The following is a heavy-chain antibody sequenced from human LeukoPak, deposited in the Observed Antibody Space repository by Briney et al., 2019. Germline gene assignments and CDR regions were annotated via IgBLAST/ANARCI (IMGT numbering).Heavy chain of an antibody. Sequence: GGSLRLSCTASGFTFGDYAMSWFRQAPGKGLEWVANINLDGSERFYVDFVKGRFTISRDNADNSMYLQMNSLRAEDTAVYYCGRVIAGAIDYWGQGTLVTVSS. CDR2: INLDGSER. CDR3: GRVIAGAIDY. CDR1: GFTFGDYA. D-gene: IGHD6-13*01. V-gene: IGHV3-7*01. J-gene: IGHJ4*02.